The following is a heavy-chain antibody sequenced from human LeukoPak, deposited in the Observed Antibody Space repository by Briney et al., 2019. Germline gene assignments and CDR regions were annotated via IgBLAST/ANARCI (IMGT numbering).Heavy chain of an antibody. CDR1: GGSISSSSYY. Sequence: QPSETLSLTCTVSGGSISSSSYYWGWIRQAPGKGLEWAANIKQDGSEKYYVDSVKGRFTISRDNAKNSLYLQMNSLRAEDTAVYYCARMGSRDSSYNYWGQGTLVTVSS. V-gene: IGHV3-7*01. J-gene: IGHJ4*02. D-gene: IGHD6-19*01. CDR2: IKQDGSEK. CDR3: ARMGSRDSSYNY.